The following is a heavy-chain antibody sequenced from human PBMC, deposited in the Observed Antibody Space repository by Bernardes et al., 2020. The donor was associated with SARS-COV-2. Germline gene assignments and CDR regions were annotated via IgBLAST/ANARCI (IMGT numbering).Heavy chain of an antibody. CDR1: GFSLSPSGMC. CDR3: ARIRHIVTADYGMDV. CDR2: IDWDDDK. V-gene: IGHV2-70*11. D-gene: IGHD2-21*01. Sequence: SGHTLWKPTQTLTLTCPFSGFSLSPSGMCVSWIRQPPGKALEWLARIDWDDDKYYSTSLKTRLTISKDTSKNQVVLTMTNMDPVDTATYYCARIRHIVTADYGMDVWGQGTTVTVSS. J-gene: IGHJ6*02.